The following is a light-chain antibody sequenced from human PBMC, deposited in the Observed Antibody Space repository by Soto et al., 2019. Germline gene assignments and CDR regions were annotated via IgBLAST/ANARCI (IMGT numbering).Light chain of an antibody. CDR3: SSYTSSSTLLYV. Sequence: QSALTQPASMSGYPGLSITIYSTGTSSDVGGYKYVSWYQQHPGKAPKLMIYEVSNRPSGVSNRFSGSKSGNTASLTISGLQAEDEADYYCSSYTSSSTLLYVFGTGTKVTVL. V-gene: IGLV2-14*01. CDR2: EVS. J-gene: IGLJ1*01. CDR1: SSDVGGYKY.